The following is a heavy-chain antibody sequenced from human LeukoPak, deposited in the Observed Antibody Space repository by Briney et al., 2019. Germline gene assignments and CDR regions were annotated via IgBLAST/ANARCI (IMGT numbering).Heavy chain of an antibody. J-gene: IGHJ6*02. CDR1: GFTFTSSA. V-gene: IGHV1-58*02. D-gene: IGHD2-2*01. CDR2: IVVSSGNT. CDR3: AADPGGVYCSSTSCTKYYYYYYGMDV. Sequence: SVKVSCKASGFTFTSSAMQWVRQARGQRLEWIGWIVVSSGNTNYAQKFQERVTITRDMSTSTAYMELSSLRSEDTAVYYCAADPGGVYCSSTSCTKYYYYYYGMDVWGQGTTATVSS.